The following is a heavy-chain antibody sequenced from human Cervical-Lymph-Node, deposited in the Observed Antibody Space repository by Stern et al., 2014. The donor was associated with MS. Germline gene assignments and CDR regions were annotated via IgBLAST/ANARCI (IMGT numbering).Heavy chain of an antibody. CDR2: ISDDGSKN. V-gene: IGHV3-30*18. Sequence: MQLVESGGGVVQPGRSLRLSCAASGFTFSTYGMPWVRQAPGKGLEWVGVISDDGSKNFYADSVKGRFTISRDNSKNTLYLQMNSLRAEDTAVYYCAKGDNWRRLNYWGQGTLVTVSS. J-gene: IGHJ4*02. CDR3: AKGDNWRRLNY. CDR1: GFTFSTYG. D-gene: IGHD1-20*01.